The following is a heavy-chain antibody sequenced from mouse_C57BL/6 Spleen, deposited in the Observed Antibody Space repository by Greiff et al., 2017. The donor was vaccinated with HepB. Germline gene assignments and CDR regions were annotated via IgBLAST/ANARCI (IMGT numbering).Heavy chain of an antibody. CDR1: GYTFTDYY. D-gene: IGHD1-1*01. J-gene: IGHJ1*03. Sequence: VQLQQSGPVLVKPGASVKMSCKASGYTFTDYYMNWVKQSHGKSLEWIGVINPYNGGTSYNQKFKGKATLTVDKSSSTAYMELNSLTSEDSAVYYCARSGNYGSSDWYFDVWGTGTTVTVSS. V-gene: IGHV1-19*01. CDR3: ARSGNYGSSDWYFDV. CDR2: INPYNGGT.